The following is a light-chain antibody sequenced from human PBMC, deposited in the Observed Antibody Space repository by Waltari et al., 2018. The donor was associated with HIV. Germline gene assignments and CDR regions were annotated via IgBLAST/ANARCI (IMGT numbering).Light chain of an antibody. J-gene: IGLJ3*02. CDR1: SSDLRIYNS. V-gene: IGLV2-14*01. Sequence: QSALTQPASVSGSPGQSITISCTGTSSDLRIYNSVSWYQHHPGKAPKVIIYEVINLPSGVSSRFSGSISANTASLTISGLQAEDEAVYFCASYISSSSPEFGGGTKVTVL. CDR2: EVI. CDR3: ASYISSSSPE.